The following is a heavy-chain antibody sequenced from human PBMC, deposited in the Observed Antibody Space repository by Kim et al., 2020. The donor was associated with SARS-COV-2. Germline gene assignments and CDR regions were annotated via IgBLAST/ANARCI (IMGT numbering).Heavy chain of an antibody. Sequence: ASVKVSCKASGYTFTSYYLHWVRQAPGQGLEWLGMINPSGGSTSYAQKFQGRVTMTRDTSTSTVYMELTSLTSDDTAVYYLAREESDCTSTSCYSRDYYFDYWGQGTLVTVSS. V-gene: IGHV1-46*01. J-gene: IGHJ4*02. D-gene: IGHD2-2*01. CDR3: AREESDCTSTSCYSRDYYFDY. CDR2: INPSGGST. CDR1: GYTFTSYY.